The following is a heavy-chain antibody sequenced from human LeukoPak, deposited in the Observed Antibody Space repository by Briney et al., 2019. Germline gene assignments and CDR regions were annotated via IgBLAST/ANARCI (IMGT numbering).Heavy chain of an antibody. CDR1: GFTFSSYA. D-gene: IGHD3-22*01. V-gene: IGHV3-23*01. CDR3: AKDYYDSGSTPHYYYYYGMDV. J-gene: IGHJ6*02. CDR2: ISGSGGST. Sequence: PGGSLRLSCAASGFTFSSYAMSWVRQAPGKGLEWVSAISGSGGSTYYADSVKGRFTISRDNSKNTLYLQMNSLRAEDTAVYYCAKDYYDSGSTPHYYYYYGMDVWGQGTTVTVSS.